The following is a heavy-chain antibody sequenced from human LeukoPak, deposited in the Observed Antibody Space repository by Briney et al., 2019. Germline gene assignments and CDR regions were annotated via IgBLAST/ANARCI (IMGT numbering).Heavy chain of an antibody. CDR3: ARGEYYYDSSGYYLWD. V-gene: IGHV4-39*07. J-gene: IGHJ4*02. CDR1: GGSISSSSYY. Sequence: SETLSLTCTVSGGSISSSSYYWGWTRQPPGKGLEWIGSIYYSGSTYYNPSLKSRVTISVDTSKNQFSLKLSSVTAADTAVYYCARGEYYYDSSGYYLWDWGQGTLVTVSS. CDR2: IYYSGST. D-gene: IGHD3-22*01.